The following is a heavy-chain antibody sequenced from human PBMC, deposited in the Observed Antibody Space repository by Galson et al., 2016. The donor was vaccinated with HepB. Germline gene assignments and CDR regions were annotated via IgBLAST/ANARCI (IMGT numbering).Heavy chain of an antibody. CDR2: INSDGSST. J-gene: IGHJ3*02. V-gene: IGHV3-74*03. D-gene: IGHD6-19*01. CDR1: GFTFRHYW. Sequence: SLRLSCAASGFTFRHYWIHWVRQAPGKGLVWVSRINSDGSSTTYAASVKGRFTISRDNAKNTLYLQMNSLRAEDTAVYYCARDLYGAGGWANVALDIWGQGTMVIVSS. CDR3: ARDLYGAGGWANVALDI.